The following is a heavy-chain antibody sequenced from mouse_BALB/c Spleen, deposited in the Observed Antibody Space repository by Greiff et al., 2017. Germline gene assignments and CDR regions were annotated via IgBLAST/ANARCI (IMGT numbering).Heavy chain of an antibody. D-gene: IGHD1-1*01. CDR3: AREGIYYYGSSPYWYFDV. V-gene: IGHV1-14*01. CDR2: INPYNDGT. Sequence: EVQLQQSGPELVKPGASVKMSCKASGYTFTSYVMHWVKQKPGQGLEWIGYINPYNDGTKYNEKFKGKATLTSDKSSSTAYMELSSLTSEDSAVYYCAREGIYYYGSSPYWYFDVWGAGTTVTVSS. CDR1: GYTFTSYV. J-gene: IGHJ1*01.